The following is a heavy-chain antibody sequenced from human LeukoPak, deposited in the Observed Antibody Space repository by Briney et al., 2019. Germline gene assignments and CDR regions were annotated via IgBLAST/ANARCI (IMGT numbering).Heavy chain of an antibody. V-gene: IGHV3-23*01. Sequence: PGGSLRLSCAASRFTFSSYAMSWVRQAPGKGLEWVSAISGSGGSTYYADSVKGRFTISRDNSKNTLYLQMNSLRAEDTAVYYCAKDAREYQLLWNYYYGMDVWGQGTTVTVSS. CDR1: RFTFSSYA. J-gene: IGHJ6*02. D-gene: IGHD2-2*01. CDR3: AKDAREYQLLWNYYYGMDV. CDR2: ISGSGGST.